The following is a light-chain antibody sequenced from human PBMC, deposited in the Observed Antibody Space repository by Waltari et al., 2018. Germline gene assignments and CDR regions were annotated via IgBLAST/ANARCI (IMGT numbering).Light chain of an antibody. CDR3: SSYTSSSTRV. J-gene: IGLJ2*01. V-gene: IGLV2-14*03. Sequence: SALTQPAPVPGSPAQPITISCPATSSPVGGYTYVSWYQQHHRKPPKLMIYDVSNRPTGVSNRFSGSKSGNTASLTISGLQAEDEADYYCSSYTSSSTRVFGGGTKLTVL. CDR2: DVS. CDR1: SSPVGGYTY.